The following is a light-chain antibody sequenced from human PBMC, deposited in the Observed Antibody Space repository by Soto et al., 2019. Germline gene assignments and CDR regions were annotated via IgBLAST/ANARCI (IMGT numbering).Light chain of an antibody. V-gene: IGKV3-20*01. CDR2: AAS. CDR1: QSVSSY. Sequence: EIVLTQSPGTLSLSPGERATLSCRASQSVSSYLAWYQQKPGQAPRLLIYAASSRATGIPDRFSGSGSGTDFTLTISRLEPEDFAVYYCQQYRRSPRTFGHGTKVDIK. J-gene: IGKJ3*01. CDR3: QQYRRSPRT.